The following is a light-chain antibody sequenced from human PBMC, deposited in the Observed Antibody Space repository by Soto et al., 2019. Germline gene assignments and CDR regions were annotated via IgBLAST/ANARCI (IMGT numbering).Light chain of an antibody. CDR1: QTISTY. Sequence: DIQMTQSPSSLSASVGARVTITCRASQTISTYLNWYQQKPGKATKLLIYAASTLQSGVPSRFSGSGSGTDFTLTINSLQPEDFATYYCQQSHGIPYTFGQGTKLEIK. CDR2: AAS. J-gene: IGKJ2*01. CDR3: QQSHGIPYT. V-gene: IGKV1-39*01.